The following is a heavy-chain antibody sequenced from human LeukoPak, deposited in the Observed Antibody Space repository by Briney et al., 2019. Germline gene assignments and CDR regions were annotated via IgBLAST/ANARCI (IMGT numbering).Heavy chain of an antibody. CDR1: GDSISSGVNY. CDR2: IYYSGST. V-gene: IGHV4-31*03. D-gene: IGHD6-6*01. J-gene: IGHJ3*02. CDR3: ARVLSSSSSAFDI. Sequence: SEALSLTCTVSGDSISSGVNYWGWVRQHPGKGLEWIGYIYYSGSTYYNPSLKSRLSISVDPSRDQFSLKLNSVTAADTAVYYCARVLSSSSSAFDIWGQGTVVTVFS.